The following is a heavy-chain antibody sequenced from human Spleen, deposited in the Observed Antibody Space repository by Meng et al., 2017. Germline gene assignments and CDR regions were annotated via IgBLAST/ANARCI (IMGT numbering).Heavy chain of an antibody. J-gene: IGHJ4*02. CDR3: ATTSASPGNS. CDR2: ISWNSGSI. Sequence: SLKISCAASGFTFDDYAMHWVRQAPGKGLEWVSGISWNSGSIGYADSVKGRFTISRDNAKNSLYLQMNSLRAEDTAVYYCATTSASPGNSWGQGTLVTVSS. D-gene: IGHD3-10*01. V-gene: IGHV3-9*01. CDR1: GFTFDDYA.